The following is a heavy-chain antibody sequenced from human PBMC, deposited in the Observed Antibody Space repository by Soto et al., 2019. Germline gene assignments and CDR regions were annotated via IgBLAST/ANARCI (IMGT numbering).Heavy chain of an antibody. V-gene: IGHV4-39*01. Sequence: SETLSLTCTVSGGSISSSNYYWGWIRQPPGKGLEWIGSIYYSGNTSYNSSLKSRVTISVDTSKDQFSLRLRSVTAADTAVYYCASPTLGAFDIWGQGTMVTVSS. CDR2: IYYSGNT. CDR3: ASPTLGAFDI. J-gene: IGHJ3*02. CDR1: GGSISSSNYY. D-gene: IGHD3-16*01.